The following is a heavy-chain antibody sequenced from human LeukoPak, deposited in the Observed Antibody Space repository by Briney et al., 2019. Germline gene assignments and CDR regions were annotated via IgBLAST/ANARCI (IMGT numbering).Heavy chain of an antibody. CDR2: ISAYNGNT. V-gene: IGHV1-18*01. CDR3: ARDSVDGSGTYYNDSPDY. Sequence: ASVKVSCKASGYTFTSYVISWVRQAPGQGLELMGWISAYNGNTNYAQNLRGRLIMTTDTSTSTAYMELRSLRSDDTAVYYCARDSVDGSGTYYNDSPDYWGQGTLVTVSS. J-gene: IGHJ4*02. D-gene: IGHD3-10*01. CDR1: GYTFTSYV.